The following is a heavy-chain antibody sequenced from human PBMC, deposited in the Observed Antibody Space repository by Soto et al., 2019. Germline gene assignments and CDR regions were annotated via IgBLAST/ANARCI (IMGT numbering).Heavy chain of an antibody. CDR2: IKQDGSEK. J-gene: IGHJ4*02. D-gene: IGHD2-2*01. CDR1: GFTFSSYW. V-gene: IGHV3-7*01. CDR3: ARDIVLVPAAMGWYFDY. Sequence: EVQLVESGGGLVQPGGSLRLSCAASGFTFSSYWMSWVRQAPGKGLEWVAKIKQDGSEKYYVDSVKGRFTISRDNAKNSLYLQMNSLRAEDTAVYYCARDIVLVPAAMGWYFDYWGQGTLVTVSS.